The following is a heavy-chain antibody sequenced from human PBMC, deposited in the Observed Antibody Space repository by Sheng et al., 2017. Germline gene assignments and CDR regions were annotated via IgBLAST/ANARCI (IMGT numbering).Heavy chain of an antibody. CDR1: GFIFSNYG. CDR3: VRDGDFGNWNFDY. J-gene: IGHJ4*02. V-gene: IGHV3-30*03. CDR2: LAHDGSNK. Sequence: QVQLVESGGGAVQPGRSLRLSCAASGFIFSNYGMNWVRQAPGKGLEWLAVLAHDGSNKYYADSVKGRFSISRDNSKDTVYLQMDSLRDEDTAVYYCVRDGDFGNWNFDYWGQGTPVTVSS. D-gene: IGHD1-20*01.